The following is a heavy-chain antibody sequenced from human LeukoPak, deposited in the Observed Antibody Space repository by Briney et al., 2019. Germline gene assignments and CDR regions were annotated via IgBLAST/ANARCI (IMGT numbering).Heavy chain of an antibody. CDR2: IYYSGST. Sequence: PSETLSLTCTVSGGSISSSSYYWGWIRQPPGKGLEWIGSIYYSGSTYYNPSLKSRVTISVDTSKNQFSLKLSSVTAADTAVYYCAREASYYGSGSYDYWGQGTLVTVSS. J-gene: IGHJ4*02. V-gene: IGHV4-39*07. D-gene: IGHD3-10*01. CDR1: GGSISSSSYY. CDR3: AREASYYGSGSYDY.